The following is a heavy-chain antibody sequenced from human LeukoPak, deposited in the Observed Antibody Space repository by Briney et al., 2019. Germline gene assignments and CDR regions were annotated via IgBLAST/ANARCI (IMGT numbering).Heavy chain of an antibody. CDR3: ARSHQRVGIEDY. V-gene: IGHV3-48*04. CDR1: GFTFNSFG. CDR2: ISSSSSTI. D-gene: IGHD1-26*01. J-gene: IGHJ4*02. Sequence: GGSLRLSCAASGFTFNSFGMSWVRQAPGKGLEWLSYISSSSSTIYYADSVRCRFTISRDNAKNSLYLQINSLRADDTAVYYCARSHQRVGIEDYWGQGTLVTVSS.